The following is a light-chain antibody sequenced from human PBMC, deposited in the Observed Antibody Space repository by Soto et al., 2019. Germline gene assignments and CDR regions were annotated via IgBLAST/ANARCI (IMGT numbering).Light chain of an antibody. CDR3: QQYDSYSWT. CDR1: QSVSNW. V-gene: IGKV1-5*01. J-gene: IGKJ1*01. Sequence: DIQMTQSPSTLSASVGERVTITCRASQSVSNWLAWYQQKPGKAPNLLIYDVSSLESGVPSRFSGSGSGTEFIVTISSLQPDDFGTYYCQQYDSYSWTFGPGTKVEMK. CDR2: DVS.